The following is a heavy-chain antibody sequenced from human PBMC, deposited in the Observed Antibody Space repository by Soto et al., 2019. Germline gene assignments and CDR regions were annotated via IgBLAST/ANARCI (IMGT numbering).Heavy chain of an antibody. CDR3: ARSLFVSSSGGYGGSNFDY. J-gene: IGHJ4*02. CDR1: GYTFTNHD. Sequence: ASVKVSCKASGYTFTNHDITWVRQAPGQGLEWMGWISANTGNTNYAQKFQGRVTMTTDTSASTAYMELRSLRSDDTAVYYCARSLFVSSSGGYGGSNFDYWGQGALVTVSS. V-gene: IGHV1-18*01. CDR2: ISANTGNT. D-gene: IGHD6-19*01.